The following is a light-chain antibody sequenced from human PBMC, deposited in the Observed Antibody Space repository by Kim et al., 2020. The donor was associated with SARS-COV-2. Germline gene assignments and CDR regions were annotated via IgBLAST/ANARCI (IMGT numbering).Light chain of an antibody. CDR2: KAS. Sequence: SASVGDRVTITCRASQSISDWLAWYHQKPGKAPKLLIYKASGLESGVPSRFSGSGSGTEFTLTISSLQPDDFATYYCQHYYTLWTFGQGTKVDIK. V-gene: IGKV1-5*03. CDR3: QHYYTLWT. CDR1: QSISDW. J-gene: IGKJ1*01.